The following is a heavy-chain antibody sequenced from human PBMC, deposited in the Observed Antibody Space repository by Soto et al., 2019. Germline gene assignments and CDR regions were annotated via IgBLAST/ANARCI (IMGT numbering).Heavy chain of an antibody. V-gene: IGHV4-59*01. Sequence: QVQLQESGPGLVKPSETLSLTCSVSGGSISSDYWIWIRQSPGKGLEWIGYVYHSGSTNYNPSLKSRGTISVDTSKNQSSLKMSSVTAADTAVYYCVSAPHWRYLDYWGQGTLVTVSS. CDR1: GGSISSDY. CDR3: VSAPHWRYLDY. D-gene: IGHD1-1*01. CDR2: VYHSGST. J-gene: IGHJ4*02.